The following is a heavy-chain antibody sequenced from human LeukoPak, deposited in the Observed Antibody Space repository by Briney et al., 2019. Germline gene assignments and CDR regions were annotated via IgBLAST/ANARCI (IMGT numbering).Heavy chain of an antibody. CDR2: MKEDGSQK. Sequence: GESLRLSCSASGFTFSRYWMSWVRQAPGKGLEWVANMKEDGSQKYYVDSVKGRFTISRDNSKNTLYLQMKSLRTEDTAVYYCARGSRRELLALSIDYWGQGTLVTVSS. CDR1: GFTFSRYW. D-gene: IGHD1-26*01. CDR3: ARGSRRELLALSIDY. V-gene: IGHV3-7*01. J-gene: IGHJ4*02.